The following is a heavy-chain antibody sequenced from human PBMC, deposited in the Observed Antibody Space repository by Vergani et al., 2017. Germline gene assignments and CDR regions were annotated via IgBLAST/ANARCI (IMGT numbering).Heavy chain of an antibody. J-gene: IGHJ4*02. V-gene: IGHV3-23*04. CDR1: GGTFSSYA. CDR3: AKDRGSEGFDY. CDR2: ISGSGGST. D-gene: IGHD3-10*01. Sequence: VQLVQSGAEVKKPGSSVKVSCKASGGTFSSYAISWVRQAPGKGLEWVSAISGSGGSTYYADSVKGRFTISRDNSKNTLYLQMNSLRAEDTAVYYCAKDRGSEGFDYWGQGTLVTVSS.